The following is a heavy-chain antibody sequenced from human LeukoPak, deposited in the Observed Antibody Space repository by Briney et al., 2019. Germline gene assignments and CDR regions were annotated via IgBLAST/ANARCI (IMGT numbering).Heavy chain of an antibody. Sequence: PSETLSLTCTVSGGSISSSSYYWGWIRQPQGKGLEGIGSIYYSGSTYYNPSLKSRVTISVDTSKNQFSLKLSSVTAADTAVYYSARHGYYGSGSHFDYWGQGTLVTVSS. CDR1: GGSISSSSYY. V-gene: IGHV4-39*01. CDR3: ARHGYYGSGSHFDY. J-gene: IGHJ4*02. D-gene: IGHD3-10*01. CDR2: IYYSGST.